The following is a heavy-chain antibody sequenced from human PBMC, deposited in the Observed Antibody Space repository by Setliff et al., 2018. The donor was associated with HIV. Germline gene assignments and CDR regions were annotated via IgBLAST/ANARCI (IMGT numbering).Heavy chain of an antibody. D-gene: IGHD3-9*01. CDR2: IYHSGRT. V-gene: IGHV4-39*07. CDR1: GGSISSYY. J-gene: IGHJ4*02. CDR3: ARDQPQDYDSLTGYYTGRYFDY. Sequence: SETLSLTCTVSGGSISSYYWGWIRQPPGKGLEWIGSIYHSGRTYYNPSLKSRVTISVDTSKNQFSLKLTSVTAADTAVYYCARDQPQDYDSLTGYYTGRYFDYWGRGTLVTVSS.